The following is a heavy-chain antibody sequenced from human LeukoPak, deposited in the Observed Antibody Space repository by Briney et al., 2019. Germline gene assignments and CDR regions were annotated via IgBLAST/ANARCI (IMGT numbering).Heavy chain of an antibody. CDR3: ARGQQWLVPGDYFDY. CDR2: IYYSGST. D-gene: IGHD6-19*01. J-gene: IGHJ4*02. V-gene: IGHV4-31*03. CDR1: GGSISSGGYY. Sequence: SQTLSLTCTVSGGSISSGGYYWSWIRQHPGKGLEWIGYIYYSGSTYYNPSLKSRVTISVDTSKNQFSLKLSSVTAADTAVYYCARGQQWLVPGDYFDYWGQGTLVTVSS.